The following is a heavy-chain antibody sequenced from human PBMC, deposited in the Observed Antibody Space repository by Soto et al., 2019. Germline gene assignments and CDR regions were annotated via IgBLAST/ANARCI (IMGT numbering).Heavy chain of an antibody. D-gene: IGHD3-9*01. CDR3: ARDRPVLRYFDWLLSPPREINWFDP. V-gene: IGHV1-18*01. CDR2: ISAYNGNT. CDR1: GYTFTSYG. J-gene: IGHJ5*02. Sequence: ASVKVSCKASGYTFTSYGISWVRQAPGQGLEWMGWISAYNGNTNYAQKLQGRVTMTTDTSTSTAYMELRSLRSDDTAVYYCARDRPVLRYFDWLLSPPREINWFDPWGQGTLVTV.